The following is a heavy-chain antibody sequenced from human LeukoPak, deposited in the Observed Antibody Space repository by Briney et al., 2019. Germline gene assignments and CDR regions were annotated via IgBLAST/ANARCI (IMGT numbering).Heavy chain of an antibody. V-gene: IGHV4-59*13. CDR3: ARVSPASNWFDP. CDR1: GDSISSYY. Sequence: SETLSLTCTVSGDSISSYYWTWIRQPPGKGLEWIGYVYNSGSTNSGTTNSNPSLRSRVTVSLDTSTKQFSLKLRSMTPADTAVYYCARVSPASNWFDPWGQGILVTVPS. J-gene: IGHJ5*01. CDR2: VYNSGST. D-gene: IGHD2-15*01.